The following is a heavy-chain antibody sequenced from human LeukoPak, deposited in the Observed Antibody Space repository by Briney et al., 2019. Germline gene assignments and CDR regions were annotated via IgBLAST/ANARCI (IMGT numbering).Heavy chain of an antibody. CDR3: ARQYSSSSPDMDV. CDR1: GSIFSSHW. V-gene: IGHV5-51*01. Sequence: GASLQISCKCSGSIFSSHWIGWVRQLPGKGLEWMGIIYPGDSDTRYSPSFQGQVTISADKSINTAYLQWSSLKASDTAMYYCARQYSSSSPDMDVWGKGTTVTASS. CDR2: IYPGDSDT. D-gene: IGHD6-6*01. J-gene: IGHJ6*03.